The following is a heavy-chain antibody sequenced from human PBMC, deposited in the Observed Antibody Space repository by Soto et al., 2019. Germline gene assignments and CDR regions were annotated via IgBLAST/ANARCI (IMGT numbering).Heavy chain of an antibody. Sequence: PSETLSLTCTVSGGSISSGDYYWSWIRQPPGKGLEWIGYIYYSGSTYYNPSLKSRVTISVDTSKNQFSLKLSSVTAADTAVYYCAREPSGDYDSVDDAFDIWGQGTSVTVSS. CDR3: AREPSGDYDSVDDAFDI. CDR2: IYYSGST. V-gene: IGHV4-30-4*01. J-gene: IGHJ3*02. CDR1: GGSISSGDYY. D-gene: IGHD3-22*01.